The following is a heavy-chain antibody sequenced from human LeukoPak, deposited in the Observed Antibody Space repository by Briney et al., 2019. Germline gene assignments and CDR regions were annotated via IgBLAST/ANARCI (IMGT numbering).Heavy chain of an antibody. V-gene: IGHV4-61*02. D-gene: IGHD3-22*01. J-gene: IGHJ4*02. Sequence: SETLSLTCTVSGGSISSGSYYWSWIRQPAGKGLEWIVRSYTSGSTNYNPSLKSRVTISVDTSKNQFSLKLSSVTAADTAVYYCARASFFRYYDSSGYYPYYFDYWGQGTLVTVSS. CDR1: GGSISSGSYY. CDR2: SYTSGST. CDR3: ARASFFRYYDSSGYYPYYFDY.